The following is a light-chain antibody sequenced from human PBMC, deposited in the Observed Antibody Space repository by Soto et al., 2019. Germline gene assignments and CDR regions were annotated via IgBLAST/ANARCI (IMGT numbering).Light chain of an antibody. V-gene: IGLV2-14*01. J-gene: IGLJ3*02. Sequence: QSALTQPASVSGSPGQSITVSCTGTSSDVGTYNYVSWYQQHPGKAPKLMLYEVSYRPSGVSNRFSGSKSGNTASLTISGLQAEDEADYYCTSYTTSNTWVFGGGTQLTVL. CDR1: SSDVGTYNY. CDR3: TSYTTSNTWV. CDR2: EVS.